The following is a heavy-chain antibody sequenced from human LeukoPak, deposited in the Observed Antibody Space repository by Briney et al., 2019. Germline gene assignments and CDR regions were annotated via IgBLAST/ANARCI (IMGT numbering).Heavy chain of an antibody. V-gene: IGHV4-39*02. CDR1: GGSISSSSNY. D-gene: IGHD3-10*01. CDR2: IYNRGST. CDR3: ARERGSGSYLGRYYFDY. J-gene: IGHJ4*02. Sequence: SETLSLTCSVSGGSISSSSNYWGWIRQPPGKGLEWIGNIYNRGSTYYNPSLKSRVTISVDTSKNQFALNLSSVTAADTAVYYCARERGSGSYLGRYYFDYWGQGTLVTVSS.